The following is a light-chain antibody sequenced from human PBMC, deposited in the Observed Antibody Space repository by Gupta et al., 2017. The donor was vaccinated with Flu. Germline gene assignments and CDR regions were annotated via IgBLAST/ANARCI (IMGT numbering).Light chain of an antibody. CDR3: GAWDGSLSTGV. CDR2: ENN. V-gene: IGLV1-51*02. Sequence: KVTISCSGSSSNIGNCYVSWYQQLPGTAPKLLIYENNKRPSGIPDRFSGSKSGTSATLGIAGLQTGDEADYYCGAWDGSLSTGVFGGGTKLTVL. CDR1: SSNIGNCY. J-gene: IGLJ2*01.